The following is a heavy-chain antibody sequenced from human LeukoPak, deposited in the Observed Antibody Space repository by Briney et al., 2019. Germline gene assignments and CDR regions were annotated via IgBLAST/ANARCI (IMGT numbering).Heavy chain of an antibody. Sequence: GESLKISCKGSGYRFTSYWIGWVRQMPGKGLEWMGIIYPGDSDTRYSPSFQGQVTIPADKSINTAYLQWSSLKASDTAMYYCARQAHIAAAGTGNYYYYMDVWGKGTTVTVSS. J-gene: IGHJ6*03. CDR1: GYRFTSYW. V-gene: IGHV5-51*01. CDR3: ARQAHIAAAGTGNYYYYMDV. CDR2: IYPGDSDT. D-gene: IGHD6-13*01.